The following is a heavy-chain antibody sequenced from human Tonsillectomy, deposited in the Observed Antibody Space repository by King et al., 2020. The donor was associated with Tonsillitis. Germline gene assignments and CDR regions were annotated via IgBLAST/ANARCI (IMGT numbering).Heavy chain of an antibody. Sequence: VQLVESGGGLIQPGGSLRLSCAASGITVSSNYMSWVRQAPGKGLEWVSIIYTGGSTYYADSVKGRFTISRDNSKNTLSLQINSLRTEDPAVYYCARATGPLLAAAAFQHWGQGTLVTVSS. J-gene: IGHJ1*01. CDR2: IYTGGST. D-gene: IGHD6-13*01. CDR3: ARATGPLLAAAAFQH. CDR1: GITVSSNY. V-gene: IGHV3-53*01.